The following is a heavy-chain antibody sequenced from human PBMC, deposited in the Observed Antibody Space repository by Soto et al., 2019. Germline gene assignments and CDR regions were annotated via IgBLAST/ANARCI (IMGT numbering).Heavy chain of an antibody. CDR2: IYYSGST. CDR3: ARRTVGATGGYYYYGMDA. V-gene: IGHV4-31*03. Sequence: SETLSLTCTVSGGSISSGGYYWSWIRQHPGKGLEWIGYIYYSGSTYYNPSLKSRVTISVGTSKNQFSLKLSSVTAADTAVYYCARRTVGATGGYYYYGMDAWGQGTTVTVSS. CDR1: GGSISSGGYY. J-gene: IGHJ6*02. D-gene: IGHD1-26*01.